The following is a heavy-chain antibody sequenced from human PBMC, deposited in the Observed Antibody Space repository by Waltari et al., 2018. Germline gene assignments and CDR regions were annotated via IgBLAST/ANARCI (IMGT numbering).Heavy chain of an antibody. CDR3: ARDWYDY. J-gene: IGHJ4*02. D-gene: IGHD2-15*01. CDR2: IGGSGAST. CDR1: GFNFSSYA. Sequence: EVQLLESGGSLAQPGGSLRLSCAASGFNFSSYAMSWVRQVPGMGLEWVSTIGGSGASTFYADSVKGRFTISRDNSKNTLFLQMNSLRAEDTAVYNCARDWYDYWGQGTLVTVSS. V-gene: IGHV3-23*01.